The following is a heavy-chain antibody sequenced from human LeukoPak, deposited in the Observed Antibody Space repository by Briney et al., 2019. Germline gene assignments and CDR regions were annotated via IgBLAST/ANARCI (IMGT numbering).Heavy chain of an antibody. D-gene: IGHD1-7*01. CDR3: ARDLITGTVRFDP. J-gene: IGHJ5*02. CDR2: IYYSGST. Sequence: SETLSLTCTVSGGSVSSGSYYWSWIRQPPGKGLECIGYIYYSGSTNYNPSLKSRVTISVDTSKNQFSLKLSSVTAADTAVYYCARDLITGTVRFDPWGQGTLVTVSS. CDR1: GGSVSSGSYY. V-gene: IGHV4-61*01.